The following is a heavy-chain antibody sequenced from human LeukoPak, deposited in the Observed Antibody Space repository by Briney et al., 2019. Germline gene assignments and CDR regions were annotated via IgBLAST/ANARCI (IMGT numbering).Heavy chain of an antibody. CDR3: ARVLQYINNYYYYYYMDV. CDR1: GGSISSGGYY. D-gene: IGHD4-11*01. V-gene: IGHV4-31*03. J-gene: IGHJ6*03. CDR2: IYYSGST. Sequence: PSQTLSLTCTVSGGSISSGGYYWSWIRQHPGEGLEWIGYIYYSGSTYYNLSLKSRVTISVDTSKNQFSLKLSSVTAADTAVYYCARVLQYINNYYYYYYMDVWGKGTTVTVSS.